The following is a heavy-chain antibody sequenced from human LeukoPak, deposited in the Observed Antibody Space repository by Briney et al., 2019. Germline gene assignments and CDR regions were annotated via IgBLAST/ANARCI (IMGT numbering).Heavy chain of an antibody. J-gene: IGHJ5*02. CDR3: ARDSSSGSYSWFDP. Sequence: SETLSLTCTVSGGSISSYYWSWIRQPAGKGLEWIGRIYTSGSTNYNPSLKSRVTMSVDTSKNQFSLKLSSVTAADTAVYYCARDSSSGSYSWFDPWGQGTLVTVSS. CDR2: IYTSGST. CDR1: GGSISSYY. D-gene: IGHD1-26*01. V-gene: IGHV4-4*07.